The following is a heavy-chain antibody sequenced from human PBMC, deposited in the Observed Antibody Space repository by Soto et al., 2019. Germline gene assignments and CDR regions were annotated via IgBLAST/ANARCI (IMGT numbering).Heavy chain of an antibody. CDR3: ARVGYSSGWLTDY. Sequence: PGGSLRLSCAASGFTFSSNSMKWIRQAPGKGLEWVSLISSSSSYIYYADSVKGRFTISRDNAKNSLYLQMNSLRAEDTAVYYCARVGYSSGWLTDYWGQGTLVTVS. CDR1: GFTFSSNS. J-gene: IGHJ4*02. V-gene: IGHV3-21*01. CDR2: ISSSSSYI. D-gene: IGHD6-19*01.